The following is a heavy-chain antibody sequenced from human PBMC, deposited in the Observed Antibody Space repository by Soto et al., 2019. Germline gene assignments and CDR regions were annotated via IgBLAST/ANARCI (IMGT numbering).Heavy chain of an antibody. V-gene: IGHV1-69*01. CDR2: IIPIFGTA. Sequence: QVQLVQSGAEVKKPGSSVKVSCKASGGTFSSYAISWVRQAPGQGLEWMGGIIPIFGTANYAQKFQGRVTITADEYTSTAYMELSSLRSEDTAVYYCARARRYCSGGSCYSAVYYYYYYGMDVWGQGTTVTVSS. CDR3: ARARRYCSGGSCYSAVYYYYYYGMDV. J-gene: IGHJ6*02. CDR1: GGTFSSYA. D-gene: IGHD2-15*01.